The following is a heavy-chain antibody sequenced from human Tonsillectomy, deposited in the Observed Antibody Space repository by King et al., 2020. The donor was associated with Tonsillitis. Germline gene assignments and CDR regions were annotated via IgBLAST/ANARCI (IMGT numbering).Heavy chain of an antibody. D-gene: IGHD2-2*01. Sequence: VQLQESGPGLVKPSQTLSLTCTVSGGSVTSGSYYSTWIRQPAGKGLEWIGRIYTSGTTNYNPSLKSRVTISVDTSKNQFSLNLTSVTAADTAVYFCAREPLTRYCRSASCLDYWGQGTLVTVSS. CDR2: IYTSGTT. CDR3: AREPLTRYCRSASCLDY. CDR1: GGSVTSGSYY. J-gene: IGHJ4*02. V-gene: IGHV4-61*02.